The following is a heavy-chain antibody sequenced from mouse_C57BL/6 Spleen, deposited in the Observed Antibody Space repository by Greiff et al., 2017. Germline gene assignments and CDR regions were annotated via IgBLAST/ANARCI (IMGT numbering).Heavy chain of an antibody. J-gene: IGHJ2*01. Sequence: EVKVEESGGGLVKPGGSLKLSCAASGFTFSSYAMSWVRQTPEKRLEWVATISDGGSYTYYPDNVKGRFTISRDNAKNNLYLQMSHLKSEDTAMYYCARGGSSYSFFDYWGQGTTLTVSS. V-gene: IGHV5-4*03. D-gene: IGHD1-1*01. CDR3: ARGGSSYSFFDY. CDR2: ISDGGSYT. CDR1: GFTFSSYA.